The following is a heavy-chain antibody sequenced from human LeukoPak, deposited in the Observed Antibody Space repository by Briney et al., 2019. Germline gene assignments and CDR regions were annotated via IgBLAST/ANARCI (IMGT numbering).Heavy chain of an antibody. V-gene: IGHV3-30*03. CDR2: ISYDGSNK. Sequence: PGGSLRLSCAASGFTFSSYGMHWVRQALGKGLEWVAIISYDGSNKYYADSVKGRFTISRDNSKNTLYLQMNSLRAEDTALYYCARRPYYYDSLDYWGQGTLVTVSS. D-gene: IGHD3-22*01. J-gene: IGHJ4*02. CDR3: ARRPYYYDSLDY. CDR1: GFTFSSYG.